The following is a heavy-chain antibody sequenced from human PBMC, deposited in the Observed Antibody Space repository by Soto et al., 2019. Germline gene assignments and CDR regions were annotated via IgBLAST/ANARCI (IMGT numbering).Heavy chain of an antibody. J-gene: IGHJ4*02. Sequence: NPSETLSLTCAVSGGSISSGGYSWSWIRQPPGKGLEWIGYIYHSGSTYYNPSLKSRVTISVDTSKNQFSLKLSSVTAADTAVYYCARPTYNSGSASDYWGQGTLVTVSS. V-gene: IGHV4-30-2*02. D-gene: IGHD1-20*01. CDR2: IYHSGST. CDR3: ARPTYNSGSASDY. CDR1: GGSISSGGYS.